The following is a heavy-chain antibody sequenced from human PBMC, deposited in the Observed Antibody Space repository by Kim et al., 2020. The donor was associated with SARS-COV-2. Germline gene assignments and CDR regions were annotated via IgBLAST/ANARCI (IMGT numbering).Heavy chain of an antibody. CDR1: GGSISSSSYY. D-gene: IGHD5-18*01. J-gene: IGHJ4*02. V-gene: IGHV4-39*01. CDR2: IYYSGST. Sequence: SETLSLTCTVSGGSISSSSYYWGWIRQPPGKGLEWIGTIYYSGSTYYNPSLKSRVTISVDTSKNQFSLKLSSVTAADTAVYYCARHTYSYLSPNYFDFWGQGTLVTVSS. CDR3: ARHTYSYLSPNYFDF.